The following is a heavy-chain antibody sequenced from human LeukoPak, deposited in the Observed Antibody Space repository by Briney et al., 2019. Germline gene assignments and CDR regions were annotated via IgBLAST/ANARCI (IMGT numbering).Heavy chain of an antibody. CDR3: AKDFYRASAAALVNWFDP. CDR1: GYTFASYR. CDR2: ISGYNGYT. Sequence: ASVKVSCKASGYTFASYRVSWVRQAPGQGLEWMGWISGYNGYTNYPQNLQGRVTMTTDTSTRTVYMEPRSLRSDDTAVYYAAKDFYRASAAALVNWFDPWGQGTLVTVSS. D-gene: IGHD6-13*01. J-gene: IGHJ5*02. V-gene: IGHV1-18*01.